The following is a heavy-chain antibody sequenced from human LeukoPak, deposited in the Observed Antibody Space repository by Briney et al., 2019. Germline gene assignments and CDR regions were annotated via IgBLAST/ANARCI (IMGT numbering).Heavy chain of an antibody. Sequence: GGSLRLSCAASGFTFNRRGMHWVRQAPGKGLEWVSGINWNGGSTGYADSVKGRFTISRDNAKNSLYLQMNSLRAEDTALYYCARDSHYYDSSGPLLGDAFDIWGQGTMVTVSS. V-gene: IGHV3-20*04. CDR2: INWNGGST. CDR3: ARDSHYYDSSGPLLGDAFDI. J-gene: IGHJ3*02. D-gene: IGHD3-22*01. CDR1: GFTFNRRG.